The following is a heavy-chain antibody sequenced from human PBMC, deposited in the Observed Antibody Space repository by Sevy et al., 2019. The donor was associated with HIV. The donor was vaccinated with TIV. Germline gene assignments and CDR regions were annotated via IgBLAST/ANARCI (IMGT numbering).Heavy chain of an antibody. D-gene: IGHD6-19*01. CDR2: ISSSSTI. Sequence: GGSLRLSCAASGFTFSSYSMNWVRQAPGKGLEWVSYISSSSTIYYADSVKGRFTISRDNAKNSLYLQMNSLRDEDTAVYYCARGLGSGWRGRTTYYFDYWGQGTLVTVSS. V-gene: IGHV3-48*02. CDR3: ARGLGSGWRGRTTYYFDY. CDR1: GFTFSSYS. J-gene: IGHJ4*02.